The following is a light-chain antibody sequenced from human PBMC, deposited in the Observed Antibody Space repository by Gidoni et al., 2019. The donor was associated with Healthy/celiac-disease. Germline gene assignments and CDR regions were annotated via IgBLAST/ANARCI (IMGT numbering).Light chain of an antibody. CDR1: QSVLYSSNNKNY. CDR3: QQYYSTVT. CDR2: WAS. Sequence: DIVMTQSPDPLAVSLGERATINCKSSQSVLYSSNNKNYLAWYQQKPGQPPKLLIYWASTRESGVPDRFSGSGSGTDFTLTISSLQAEDVAVYYCQQYYSTVTFXQXTRLEIK. V-gene: IGKV4-1*01. J-gene: IGKJ5*01.